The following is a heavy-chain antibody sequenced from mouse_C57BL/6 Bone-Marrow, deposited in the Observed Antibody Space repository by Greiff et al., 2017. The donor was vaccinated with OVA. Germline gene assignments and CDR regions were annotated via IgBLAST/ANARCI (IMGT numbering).Heavy chain of an antibody. CDR1: GYSITSGYY. J-gene: IGHJ4*01. D-gene: IGHD3-3*01. CDR2: ISYDGSN. Sequence: VQLKQSGPGLVKPSQSLSLTCSVTGYSITSGYYWNWIRQFPGNKLEWMGYISYDGSNNYNPSLKNRISITRDTSKNQFFLKLNSVTTEDTATYFCAREGWYRTMDYWGQGTSVTVSS. V-gene: IGHV3-6*01. CDR3: AREGWYRTMDY.